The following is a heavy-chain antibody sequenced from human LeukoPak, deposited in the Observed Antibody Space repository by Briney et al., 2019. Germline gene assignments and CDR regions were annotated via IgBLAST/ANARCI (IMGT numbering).Heavy chain of an antibody. CDR2: IFSGGNT. Sequence: GGSLRLSCAASGFIVSSNYMSWVRQAPGKGLEWVSAIFSGGNTYYADSVKGRFTISRDNSKNTMYLQMNSLRAEDTAVYYCARGRQQLAYFDYWGQGTLVTVSS. D-gene: IGHD6-13*01. V-gene: IGHV3-53*01. CDR3: ARGRQQLAYFDY. J-gene: IGHJ4*02. CDR1: GFIVSSNY.